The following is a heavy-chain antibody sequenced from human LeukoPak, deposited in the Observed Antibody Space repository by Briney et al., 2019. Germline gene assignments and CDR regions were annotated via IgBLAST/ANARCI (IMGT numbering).Heavy chain of an antibody. CDR3: VIATEFWSGPKPLDY. CDR2: FDPEDDET. D-gene: IGHD3-3*01. V-gene: IGHV1-24*01. Sequence: ASVKVSCKISGHSLTELSTHWVRQALGKGLEWMGGFDPEDDETIYAQQFQGRVTMTVDTSTDTVYMELRSLRFEDTAVYYCVIATEFWSGPKPLDYWGQGTLVTVSA. CDR1: GHSLTELS. J-gene: IGHJ4*02.